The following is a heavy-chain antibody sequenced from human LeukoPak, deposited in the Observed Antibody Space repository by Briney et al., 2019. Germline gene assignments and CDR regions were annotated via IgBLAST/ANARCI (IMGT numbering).Heavy chain of an antibody. D-gene: IGHD6-19*01. J-gene: IGHJ4*02. CDR3: ARVSDDSGWNFDY. V-gene: IGHV1-3*01. Sequence: GASVKVSCKTSGYTFTKFAIHWVRQAPGQRLEWMGWINAATANRKYSQKFQDRVTITRETSATTAYMELSSLTSEDTAVYYCARVSDDSGWNFDYWGQGTLVTVSS. CDR1: GYTFTKFA. CDR2: INAATANR.